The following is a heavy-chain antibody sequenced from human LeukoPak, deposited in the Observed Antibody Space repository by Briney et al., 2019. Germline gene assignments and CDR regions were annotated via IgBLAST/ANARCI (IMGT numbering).Heavy chain of an antibody. CDR1: GFTFSSYA. CDR3: ARVGGYGSGPHDY. Sequence: GGSLRLSCAASGFTFSSYAMHWVRQAPGKGLEWVSVISYDGSNKYYVDSVKGRFTISRDNSKNTLYLQMNSLRAEDTAVYSCARVGGYGSGPHDYWGQGTLVTVSS. V-gene: IGHV3-30*04. CDR2: ISYDGSNK. J-gene: IGHJ4*02. D-gene: IGHD2-15*01.